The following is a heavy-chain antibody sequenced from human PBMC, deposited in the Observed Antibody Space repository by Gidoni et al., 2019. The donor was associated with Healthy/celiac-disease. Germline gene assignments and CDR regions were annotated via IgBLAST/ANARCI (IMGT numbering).Heavy chain of an antibody. CDR3: ARDRAVNDYGDYFGVEDSLLDY. D-gene: IGHD4-17*01. J-gene: IGHJ4*02. Sequence: EVQLVESGGGLVQPGGSLRLSCAASGFTFSSYWMSWVRQAPGKGLEWVANIKQDGSEKYYVDSVKGRFTISRDNAKNSLYLQMNSLRAEDTAVYYCARDRAVNDYGDYFGVEDSLLDYWGQGTLVTVSS. CDR1: GFTFSSYW. V-gene: IGHV3-7*05. CDR2: IKQDGSEK.